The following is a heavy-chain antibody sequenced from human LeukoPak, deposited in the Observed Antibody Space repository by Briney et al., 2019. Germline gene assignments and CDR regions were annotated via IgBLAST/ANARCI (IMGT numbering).Heavy chain of an antibody. Sequence: PGGSLRLSCAASGFTFNNHDMSWVRQAPGKGLERVSGISSSGDRTYYADSVKGRFTISRDSSKNSLHLQMSSLGAEDTAVYYCARETLGVPREDYYYYMDVWGKGTTVTISS. J-gene: IGHJ6*03. CDR1: GFTFNNHD. CDR2: ISSSGDRT. V-gene: IGHV3-23*01. D-gene: IGHD3-3*01. CDR3: ARETLGVPREDYYYYMDV.